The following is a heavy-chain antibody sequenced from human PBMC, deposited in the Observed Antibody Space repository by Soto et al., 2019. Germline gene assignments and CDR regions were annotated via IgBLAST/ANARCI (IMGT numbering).Heavy chain of an antibody. V-gene: IGHV4-59*01. CDR1: GGSISSYY. D-gene: IGHD3-16*01. CDR2: VYYSGST. Sequence: SETLSLTCTVSGGSISSYYWSWIRQPPGKGLEWIGYVYYSGSTNYNPSLKSRVTISVDTSKNQFSLKLSSVTAADTAVYYCARVGGPDAFDIWGQGTMVTVSS. CDR3: ARVGGPDAFDI. J-gene: IGHJ3*02.